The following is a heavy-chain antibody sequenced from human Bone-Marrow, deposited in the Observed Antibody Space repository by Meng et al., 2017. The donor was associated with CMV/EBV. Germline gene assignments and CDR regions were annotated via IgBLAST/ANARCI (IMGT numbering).Heavy chain of an antibody. CDR3: ARDGSSWIYPDY. D-gene: IGHD6-13*01. J-gene: IGHJ4*02. V-gene: IGHV3-7*01. CDR2: IKQDGREK. CDR1: GFTFSTYW. Sequence: GESLKISCVASGFTFSTYWMSWVRQAPGKGLEWVDNIKQDGREKYYVDSVKGRFTISRDNAKNSLYLQMNSLRAEDTAVYYCARDGSSWIYPDYWGQGTLVTVSS.